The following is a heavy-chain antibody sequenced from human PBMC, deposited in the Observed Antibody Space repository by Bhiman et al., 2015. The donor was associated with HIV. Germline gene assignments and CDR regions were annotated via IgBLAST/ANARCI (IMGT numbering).Heavy chain of an antibody. CDR1: GFTFSGSA. Sequence: EVQLVESGGGLVQPGGSLKLSCAASGFTFSGSAMHWVRQASGKGLEWVGRIRSKANSYATAYAASVKGRFTISRDDSKNTAYLQMNSLKTEDTAVYYCTTIAAAGTLGYWGQGTLVTVSS. J-gene: IGHJ4*02. CDR2: IRSKANSYAT. V-gene: IGHV3-73*02. D-gene: IGHD6-13*01. CDR3: TTIAAAGTLGY.